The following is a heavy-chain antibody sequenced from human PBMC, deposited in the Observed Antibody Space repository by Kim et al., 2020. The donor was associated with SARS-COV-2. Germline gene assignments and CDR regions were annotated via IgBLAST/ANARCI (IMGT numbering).Heavy chain of an antibody. Sequence: GGSLRLSCATSGFTFNSYAMSWVRQAPGKGLDWVSGISGDDISTYYADSVKGRFTISRDNSKNTLYLQMNSLRAEDTAVYYCAKDRLTLNYYDSSGYYYGRYFFDYWGQRTVVTVSS. CDR2: ISGDDIST. J-gene: IGHJ4*02. D-gene: IGHD3-22*01. V-gene: IGHV3-23*01. CDR1: GFTFNSYA. CDR3: AKDRLTLNYYDSSGYYYGRYFFDY.